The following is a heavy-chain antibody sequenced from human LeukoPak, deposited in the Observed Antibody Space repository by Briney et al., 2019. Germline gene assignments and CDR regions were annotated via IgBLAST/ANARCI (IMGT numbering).Heavy chain of an antibody. CDR3: AKGQWQWLGNWFDP. J-gene: IGHJ5*02. Sequence: GRSLRLSCAASGFTFDDYAMYWVRQAPGKGLEWVSGISWNSGSINYADSVEGRFTISRDNAKNSLYLQMNSLRAEDTALYYCAKGQWQWLGNWFDPWGRGTLVTVSS. CDR2: ISWNSGSI. V-gene: IGHV3-9*01. CDR1: GFTFDDYA. D-gene: IGHD6-19*01.